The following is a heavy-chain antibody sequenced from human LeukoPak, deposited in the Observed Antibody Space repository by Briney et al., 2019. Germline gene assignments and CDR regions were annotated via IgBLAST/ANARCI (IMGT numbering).Heavy chain of an antibody. D-gene: IGHD3-22*01. V-gene: IGHV1-8*01. CDR1: GYTFTSYD. CDR2: MNPNSGNT. CDR3: ARARTPQIVVVIRNCYYYYMDV. Sequence: ASVKVSCKASGYTFTSYDINWVRQATGQGLEWMGWMNPNSGNTGYAQKFQGRVTMTRNTSISTACMELSSLRSEDTAVYYCARARTPQIVVVIRNCYYYYMDVWGKGTTVTVSS. J-gene: IGHJ6*03.